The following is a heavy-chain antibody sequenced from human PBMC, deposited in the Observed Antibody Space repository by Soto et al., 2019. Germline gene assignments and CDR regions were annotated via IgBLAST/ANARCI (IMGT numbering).Heavy chain of an antibody. CDR3: ATGPLKGSLWGPYNWFDP. D-gene: IGHD3-10*01. V-gene: IGHV1-24*01. J-gene: IGHJ5*02. CDR1: GYTFSNFG. Sequence: GASVKVSCKASGYTFSNFGISWVRQAPGEGLEWMGGFGPNSDETKFAQKFQGRVTMTEDTSTDTAYMELSSLRSEDTAVYYCATGPLKGSLWGPYNWFDPWGQGTLVTVSS. CDR2: FGPNSDET.